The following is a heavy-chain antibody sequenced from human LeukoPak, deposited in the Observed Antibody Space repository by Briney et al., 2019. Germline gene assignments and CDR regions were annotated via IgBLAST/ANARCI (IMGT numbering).Heavy chain of an antibody. CDR1: GFTFSSYA. CDR2: ISWNSGSI. Sequence: GGSLRLSCAASGFTFSSYAMSWVRQAPGKGLGWVSGISWNSGSIGYADSVKGRFTISRDNAKNSLYLQMNSLRAEDTALYYCARLRARRAAAGPFDYWGQGTLVTVSS. D-gene: IGHD6-13*01. CDR3: ARLRARRAAAGPFDY. V-gene: IGHV3-9*01. J-gene: IGHJ4*02.